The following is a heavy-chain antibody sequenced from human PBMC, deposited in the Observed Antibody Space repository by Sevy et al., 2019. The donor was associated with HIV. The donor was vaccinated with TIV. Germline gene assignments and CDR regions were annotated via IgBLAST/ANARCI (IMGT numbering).Heavy chain of an antibody. CDR1: GDSISSSSYY. V-gene: IGHV4-39*01. J-gene: IGHJ4*02. CDR3: ARGGLTMVRGGTFDY. Sequence: SETLSLTCTVSGDSISSSSYYWGWIRQPPGKGLEWIGSIYYSGSTYYNPSLKSRVTISVDTSKNQFSLKLSSVTAADTAVYYCARGGLTMVRGGTFDYWGQGTLVTVSS. CDR2: IYYSGST. D-gene: IGHD3-10*01.